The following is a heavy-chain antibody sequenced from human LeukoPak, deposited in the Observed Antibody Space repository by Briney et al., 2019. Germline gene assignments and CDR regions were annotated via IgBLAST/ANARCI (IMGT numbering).Heavy chain of an antibody. CDR1: GFTFSSYS. CDR2: ISSSSSTI. CDR3: ARRLKQDATKTFDY. D-gene: IGHD5-12*01. J-gene: IGHJ4*02. Sequence: TGGSLRLSCAASGFTFSSYSMNWVRQAPGKGLEWVSYISSSSSTIYYADSVKGRFTISRDNAKNSLYLQMNSLRAEDTAVYYCARRLKQDATKTFDYWGQGTLVTVSS. V-gene: IGHV3-48*04.